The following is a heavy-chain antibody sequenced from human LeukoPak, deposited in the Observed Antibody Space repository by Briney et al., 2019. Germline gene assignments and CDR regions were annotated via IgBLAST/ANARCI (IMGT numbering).Heavy chain of an antibody. CDR2: MNPNSCNT. D-gene: IGHD2-21*02. V-gene: IGHV1-8*01. CDR1: GYTFTSYD. Sequence: ASVKVSCKASGYTFTSYDINWVRQATGQGLEWMGWMNPNSCNTGYAQKFQGRVTMTRNTSISTAYMELSSLRSEDTAVYYCARGGSVVVTAGYYYYYYGMDVWGQGTTVTASS. CDR3: ARGGSVVVTAGYYYYYYGMDV. J-gene: IGHJ6*02.